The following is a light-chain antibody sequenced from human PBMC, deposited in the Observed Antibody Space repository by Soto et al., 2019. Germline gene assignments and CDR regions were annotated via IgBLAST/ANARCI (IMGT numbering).Light chain of an antibody. V-gene: IGLV1-44*01. CDR2: NTN. J-gene: IGLJ1*01. CDR3: ATWDDSLNGFYV. Sequence: QSVLTQPPSASATPGQRVTISCSGRSSNIGSNTVNWYQQLPGTAPKLLIYNTNQRPSGVPDRFSGSRSGTSASLAISGLQSEDEADFYCATWDDSLNGFYVFGTGTKLTVL. CDR1: SSNIGSNT.